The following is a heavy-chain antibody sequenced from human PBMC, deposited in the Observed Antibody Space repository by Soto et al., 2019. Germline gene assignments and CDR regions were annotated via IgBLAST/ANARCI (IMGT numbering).Heavy chain of an antibody. D-gene: IGHD3-10*01. CDR1: GGTFSSYA. J-gene: IGHJ5*02. Sequence: SVKVSCKASGGTFSSYAISWVRQAPGQGLEWMGGIIPIFGTANYAQKFQGRVTITADESTSTAYMELSSLRSEDTAVYYCASTSGSRLRLDWFDPWGQGTLVTVSS. V-gene: IGHV1-69*13. CDR2: IIPIFGTA. CDR3: ASTSGSRLRLDWFDP.